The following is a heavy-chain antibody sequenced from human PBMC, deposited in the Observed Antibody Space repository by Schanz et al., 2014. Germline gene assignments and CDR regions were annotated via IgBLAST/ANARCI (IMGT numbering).Heavy chain of an antibody. V-gene: IGHV3-21*01. CDR2: ISGSGGST. CDR1: GFTFSSYG. J-gene: IGHJ6*02. CDR3: ARLPVGYGSGIWDV. Sequence: EVQLVESGGGLVKPGGSPRLSCAASGFTFSSYGMNWVRQAPGKGLEWVSVISGSGGSTYYADSVKGRFTISRDNAKNYLSLQMYSLRVKDTAVYYCARLPVGYGSGIWDVWGQGTSXTVSS. D-gene: IGHD3-10*01.